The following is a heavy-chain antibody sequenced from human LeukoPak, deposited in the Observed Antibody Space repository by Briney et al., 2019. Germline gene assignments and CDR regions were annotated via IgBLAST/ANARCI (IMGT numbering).Heavy chain of an antibody. CDR1: GYSFTDHS. V-gene: IGHV1-2*02. D-gene: IGHD2-8*01. CDR3: AMILYATGSPTYYLDY. J-gene: IGHJ4*02. Sequence: ASVKVSCKASGYSFTDHSMHWVRQAPGQGLEWMGWINPKNGDTNYAQNLQGRVTMTRDTSISTVYMEVSWLRSDDTAVYYCAMILYATGSPTYYLDYWGQGTLVTVSP. CDR2: INPKNGDT.